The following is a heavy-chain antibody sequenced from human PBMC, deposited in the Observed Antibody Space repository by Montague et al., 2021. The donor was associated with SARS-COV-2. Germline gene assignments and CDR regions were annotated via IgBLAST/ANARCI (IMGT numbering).Heavy chain of an antibody. CDR1: GDSVSSNIAT. V-gene: IGHV6-1*01. J-gene: IGHJ4*02. CDR3: ARVQEGSKYYFDF. Sequence: CAISGDSVSSNIATWNWIRQSPSRGLEWLGRTYYRSKWYNDYAESVKSRITIDPDTSKHQFSLHLNSVTPEDTAVYYCARVQEGSKYYFDFWGQGTLVTVSS. D-gene: IGHD4-11*01. CDR2: TYYRSKWYN.